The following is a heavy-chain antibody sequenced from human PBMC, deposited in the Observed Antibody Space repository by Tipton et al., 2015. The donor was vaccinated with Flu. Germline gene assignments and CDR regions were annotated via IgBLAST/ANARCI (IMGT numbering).Heavy chain of an antibody. CDR1: GGSISNYH. CDR3: ARLSYYDVDLKNFYFED. Sequence: TLSLTCTVSGGSISNYHWGWIRQPPGKGLEWIGGIHYSGTAYYNPSLKSRVTMSVDTSKNQLSLKLTSVTAADTAVYYCARLSYYDVDLKNFYFEDWGQGTLVTVSS. CDR2: IHYSGTA. J-gene: IGHJ4*02. V-gene: IGHV4-39*01. D-gene: IGHD3-10*02.